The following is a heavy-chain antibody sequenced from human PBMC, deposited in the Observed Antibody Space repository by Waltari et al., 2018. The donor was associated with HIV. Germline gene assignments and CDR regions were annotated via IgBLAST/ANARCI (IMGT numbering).Heavy chain of an antibody. V-gene: IGHV3-7*01. CDR3: AREALYDSSGYYFDY. CDR2: IKQDESEK. J-gene: IGHJ4*02. Sequence: EVQLVESGGGLVQPGGSLRLSCASSGFTFNNYWLHWVRQAPGKGLEWVANIKQDESEKYYVDSVKGRFTISRDNAKNSLFLQMNSLRAEDTAVYYCAREALYDSSGYYFDYWGQGTLVTVSS. D-gene: IGHD3-22*01. CDR1: GFTFNNYW.